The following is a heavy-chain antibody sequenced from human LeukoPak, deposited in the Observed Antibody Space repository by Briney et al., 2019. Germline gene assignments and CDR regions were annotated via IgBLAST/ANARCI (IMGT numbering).Heavy chain of an antibody. CDR2: IYTSGST. Sequence: PSETLSLTCTVSGGSISSYYWSWIRQLAGKGLEWIGRIYTSGSTNYNPSLKSRVTISVDTSKNQFSLKLSSVTAADTAVYYCARTSMVRGVSLDYWGQGTLVTVSS. CDR3: ARTSMVRGVSLDY. J-gene: IGHJ4*02. V-gene: IGHV4-4*07. D-gene: IGHD3-10*01. CDR1: GGSISSYY.